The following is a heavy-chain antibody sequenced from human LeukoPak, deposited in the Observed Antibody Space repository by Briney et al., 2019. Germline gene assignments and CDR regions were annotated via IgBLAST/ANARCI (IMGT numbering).Heavy chain of an antibody. CDR3: LVWKHVFDR. Sequence: GGFLRLSCAASGFTYGSYGMHWVRQAPGKGLEWVAVMSYDGSKEYYADSVKGRFTISRDNSKNTLYLQMNSLRVEDTAVYYCLVWKHVFDRWGQGTLVTVSS. V-gene: IGHV3-30*03. CDR2: MSYDGSKE. CDR1: GFTYGSYG. J-gene: IGHJ5*02. D-gene: IGHD5/OR15-5a*01.